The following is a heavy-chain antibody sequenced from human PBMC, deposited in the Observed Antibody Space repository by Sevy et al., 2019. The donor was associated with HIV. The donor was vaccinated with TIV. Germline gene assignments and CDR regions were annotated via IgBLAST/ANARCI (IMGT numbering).Heavy chain of an antibody. CDR2: IIPIFGTA. D-gene: IGHD3-10*01. V-gene: IGHV1-69*13. Sequence: ASVKVSCKASGGTFSSYAISWVRQAPGQGLEWIGGIIPIFGTANYAQKFQGRVTITADESTSTAYMELSSLRSEDTAVYYCAREGYKDDYYGSGRWEYYYYGMDVWGQGTTVTVSS. J-gene: IGHJ6*02. CDR3: AREGYKDDYYGSGRWEYYYYGMDV. CDR1: GGTFSSYA.